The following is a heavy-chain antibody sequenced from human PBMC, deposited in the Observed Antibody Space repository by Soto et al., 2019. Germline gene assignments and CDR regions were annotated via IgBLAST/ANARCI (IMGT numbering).Heavy chain of an antibody. Sequence: QVQLVQSGAEVKKPGASVKVSCKTSGYTFTSYAIHWVRQVPGQRHEWMGWVYGDNGNTKYLEKFQGRVTFTRDTSASTAYMELSNLRSEDTALYYCAAVDIGDYWGQGTLVTVSS. J-gene: IGHJ4*02. CDR1: GYTFTSYA. CDR2: VYGDNGNT. V-gene: IGHV1-3*01. CDR3: AAVDIGDY. D-gene: IGHD5-12*01.